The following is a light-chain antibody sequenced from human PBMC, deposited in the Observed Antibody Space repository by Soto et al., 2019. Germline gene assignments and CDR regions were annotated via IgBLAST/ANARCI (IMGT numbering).Light chain of an antibody. CDR2: GNS. Sequence: QSVLTQPPSVSGAPGQRVTISCTGSSSNIGAGYDVHWYQQLPGTAPKLHIYGNSNRPSGVPDRFSGSKSGTSASLAITGLQAEGEADYYCQSYDSSLSGRGVFGGGTKLTVL. J-gene: IGLJ2*01. V-gene: IGLV1-40*01. CDR1: SSNIGAGYD. CDR3: QSYDSSLSGRGV.